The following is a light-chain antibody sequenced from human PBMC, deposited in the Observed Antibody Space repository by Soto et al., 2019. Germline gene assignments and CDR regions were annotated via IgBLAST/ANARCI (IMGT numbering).Light chain of an antibody. V-gene: IGKV3-15*01. CDR3: QQYYKWPPFT. CDR1: QRIDTS. Sequence: EIVMTQSPATLSVSPWERATLSGRASQRIDTSLAWYQQRPGQAPRLLLYNAATRATGIPARFSGRGFGTEFTLTISSLQSEDFALYYCQQYYKWPPFTFGPGTKVDIK. CDR2: NAA. J-gene: IGKJ3*01.